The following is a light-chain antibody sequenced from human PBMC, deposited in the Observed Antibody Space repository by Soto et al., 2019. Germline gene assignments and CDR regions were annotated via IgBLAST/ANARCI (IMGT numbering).Light chain of an antibody. CDR3: ETWDFNTRV. CDR2: LEGSGSY. V-gene: IGLV4-60*02. J-gene: IGLJ3*02. CDR1: SRHSSYI. Sequence: QPVLTQSSSASASLGSSVKLTCTLSSRHSSYIIAWHQQQPGKAPRYLMKLEGSGSYNKGSGVPDRFSGSSSGADRYLTISNLQFEDEADYYCETWDFNTRVFGGGTKLTVL.